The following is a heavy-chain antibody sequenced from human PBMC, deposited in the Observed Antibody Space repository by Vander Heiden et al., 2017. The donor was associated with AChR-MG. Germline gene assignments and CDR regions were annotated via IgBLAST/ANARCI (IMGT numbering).Heavy chain of an antibody. CDR2: INAGNGDT. J-gene: IGHJ1*01. D-gene: IGHD6-19*01. Sequence: QVQLVQSGPEAKKPGASVQVSCKASGYTFTSYTIHWVRQVPGQRLEWMGRINAGNGDTKYLQKFQGRVTITRDTSANAAYMELSRLRTDDTAVFYCARGYSSGRFDFQLWGQGTLVTVSS. CDR1: GYTFTSYT. V-gene: IGHV1-3*01. CDR3: ARGYSSGRFDFQL.